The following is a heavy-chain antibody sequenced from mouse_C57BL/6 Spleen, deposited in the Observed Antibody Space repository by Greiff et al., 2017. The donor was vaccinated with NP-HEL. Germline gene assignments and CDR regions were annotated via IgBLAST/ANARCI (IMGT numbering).Heavy chain of an antibody. Sequence: VQLQQPGAELVRPGTSVKLSCKASGYTFTSYWMHWVKQRPGQGLEWIGVIDPSDSYTNYNQKFKGKATLTVDTSSSTAYMQLSSLTSEDSAVYYCARSTALKYYFDYWGQGTTLTVSS. J-gene: IGHJ2*01. V-gene: IGHV1-59*01. CDR3: ARSTALKYYFDY. D-gene: IGHD3-2*01. CDR2: IDPSDSYT. CDR1: GYTFTSYW.